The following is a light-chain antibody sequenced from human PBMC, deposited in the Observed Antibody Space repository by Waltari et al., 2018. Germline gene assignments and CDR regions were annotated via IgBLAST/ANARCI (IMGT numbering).Light chain of an antibody. V-gene: IGKV2-30*02. CDR1: QSLLHSNGNTY. CDR3: MQGTHFPPYS. CDR2: KAS. J-gene: IGKJ2*03. Sequence: DVVMTQSPLSLPITPGQPASMTCRSSQSLLHSNGNTYLSWFLQKPGQPPRRLIYKASNRDSGVPDRFSGSGAGTDFTLKISRVEAEDVGVYYCMQGTHFPPYSFGQGTKVEIK.